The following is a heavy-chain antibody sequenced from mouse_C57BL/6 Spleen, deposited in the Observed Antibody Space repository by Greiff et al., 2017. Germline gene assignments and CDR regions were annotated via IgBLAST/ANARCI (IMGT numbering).Heavy chain of an antibody. V-gene: IGHV1-82*01. D-gene: IGHD2-3*01. CDR3: ARSGGYYGFAY. J-gene: IGHJ3*01. CDR1: GYAFSSSW. Sequence: QVQLQQSGPELVKPGASVKISCKASGYAFSSSWMNWVKQRPGKGLEWIGRIYPGDGDTNYNGKFKGKATLTADKSSSTAYMQLSSLTSEDSAVYFCARSGGYYGFAYWGQGTLVTVSA. CDR2: IYPGDGDT.